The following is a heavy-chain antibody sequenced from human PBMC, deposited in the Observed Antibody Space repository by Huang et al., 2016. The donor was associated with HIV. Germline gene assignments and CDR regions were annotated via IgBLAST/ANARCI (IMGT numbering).Heavy chain of an antibody. D-gene: IGHD5-18*01. CDR1: GGTFSSYA. CDR2: IIPNFGTA. J-gene: IGHJ5*02. V-gene: IGHV1-69*13. Sequence: QVLLVQSGAEVRKPGSSVKVSCTAFGGTFSSYAISWGRQAPGQGLEWMGGIIPNFGTANYTQKFQGRVTITVDESTNTGYMELTRLTSEDTAVYYCARTAYSYGFRQGYNWFDPWGQGTPVTVSS. CDR3: ARTAYSYGFRQGYNWFDP.